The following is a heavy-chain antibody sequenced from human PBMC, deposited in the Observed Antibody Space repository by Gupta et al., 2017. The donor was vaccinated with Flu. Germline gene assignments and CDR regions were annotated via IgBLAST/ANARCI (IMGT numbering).Heavy chain of an antibody. J-gene: IGHJ4*02. Sequence: EVQLVESGGGWVQPGGSLRLSCAASGSPFSDFWMDWVCLAPGKGLVGVDNRSQDGSTKNYVGALKGRFTVSRDNAKNSLFLQMDGLRTEDTAVYFCARNRGWEQFDYWGQGTLVTVSS. CDR3: ARNRGWEQFDY. CDR2: RSQDGSTK. V-gene: IGHV3-7*01. D-gene: IGHD5-24*01. CDR1: GSPFSDFW.